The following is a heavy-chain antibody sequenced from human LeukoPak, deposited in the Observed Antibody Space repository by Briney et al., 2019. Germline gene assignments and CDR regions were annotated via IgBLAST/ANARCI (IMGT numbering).Heavy chain of an antibody. V-gene: IGHV1-46*01. CDR3: ARDGIYDYVWGSYRHYIDY. J-gene: IGHJ4*02. CDR2: INPSGGGT. CDR1: GYTFTTYY. D-gene: IGHD3-16*02. Sequence: GASVKVSCKASGYTFTTYYMHWVRQAPGQGLEWMGIINPSGGGTSYAQKFQGRVTMTRDTSTSTDYMELSSLRSEDTAVYYCARDGIYDYVWGSYRHYIDYWGQGTLVTVSS.